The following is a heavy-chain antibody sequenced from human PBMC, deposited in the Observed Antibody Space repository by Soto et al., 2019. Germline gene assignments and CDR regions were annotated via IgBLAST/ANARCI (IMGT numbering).Heavy chain of an antibody. CDR3: ARGGDYYDSSGYYYGLYYFDY. CDR2: ISAYNGNT. V-gene: IGHV1-18*01. D-gene: IGHD3-22*01. CDR1: GYTFTSYG. Sequence: QVQLVQSGAEVKKPGASVKVSCKASGYTFTSYGISWVRQAPGQGLEWMGWISAYNGNTNYAQQLQGRGTMTTDTSTSTAYMELRSLRSDDTAVYYCARGGDYYDSSGYYYGLYYFDYWGQGTLVTVSS. J-gene: IGHJ4*02.